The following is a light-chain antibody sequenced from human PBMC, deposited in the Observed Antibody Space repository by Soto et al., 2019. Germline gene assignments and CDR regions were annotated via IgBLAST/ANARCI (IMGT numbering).Light chain of an antibody. CDR3: QKYGSSPIFT. Sequence: EIVLTQSPGTLSLSPGERATLSCRASQSVSSSYLAWYQQKPGQAPRLLIYGASSRATGIPDRFSCSGSGTDFTPTISRLEPEDFAVYYCQKYGSSPIFTFGPATKVDIK. V-gene: IGKV3-20*01. J-gene: IGKJ3*01. CDR2: GAS. CDR1: QSVSSSY.